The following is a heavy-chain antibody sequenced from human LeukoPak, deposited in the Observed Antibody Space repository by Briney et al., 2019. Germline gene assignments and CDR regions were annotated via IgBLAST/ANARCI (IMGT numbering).Heavy chain of an antibody. V-gene: IGHV4-31*03. CDR2: IYYSGST. D-gene: IGHD5-12*01. J-gene: IGHJ5*02. CDR3: ARGYSGYEQNWFDP. Sequence: SETLSLTCTVSGGSISSGGYYWSWIRQHPGKGLEWIGYIYYSGSTYYNPSLKSRVTISVDRSKNQFSLKLSSVTAADTAVYYCARGYSGYEQNWFDPWGQGTLVTVSS. CDR1: GGSISSGGYY.